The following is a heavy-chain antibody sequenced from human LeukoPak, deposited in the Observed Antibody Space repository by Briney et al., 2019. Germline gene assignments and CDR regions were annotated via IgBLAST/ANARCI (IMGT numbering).Heavy chain of an antibody. D-gene: IGHD2/OR15-2a*01. CDR2: VNVLGNT. V-gene: IGHV4/OR15-8*02. J-gene: IGHJ4*02. CDR3: AREGGPFRPLDY. CDR1: GGSISSTNW. Sequence: NPSETLSLTCGVSGGSISSTNWWTWVRQPPGKGLEWIGEVNVLGNTNYNPSLESRVTISIDKSENHVSLKLTSVTAADTAVYYCAREGGPFRPLDYSGQGTLVTVSS.